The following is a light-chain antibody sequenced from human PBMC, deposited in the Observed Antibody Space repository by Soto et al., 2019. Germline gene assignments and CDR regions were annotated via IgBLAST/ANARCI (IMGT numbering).Light chain of an antibody. V-gene: IGKV3-20*01. CDR1: QSVSSSY. J-gene: IGKJ4*01. Sequence: EIVLTQSPGTLSLSPGERTNLSCRASQSVSSSYLAWYQQKPGQAPRLLIYGASSRATGIPDRFSGSGSGTDFTLTISRLEPEDFAVYYCQQYGSSPPFGGGTKVDIK. CDR2: GAS. CDR3: QQYGSSPP.